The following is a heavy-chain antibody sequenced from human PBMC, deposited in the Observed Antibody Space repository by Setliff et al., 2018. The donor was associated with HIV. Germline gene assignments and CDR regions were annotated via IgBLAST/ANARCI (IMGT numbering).Heavy chain of an antibody. CDR3: ARSRAGGFDY. D-gene: IGHD2-15*01. CDR1: GFTFSSYS. J-gene: IGHJ4*02. V-gene: IGHV3-48*01. CDR2: ISSSSSTI. Sequence: PGGSLRLSCAASGFTFSSYSMNWVRQAPGKGLEWVSYISSSSSTIYYADSVKGRFTISRYNAKNSLYLQMNSLRAEDTAVYYCARSRAGGFDYWGQGTLVTVSS.